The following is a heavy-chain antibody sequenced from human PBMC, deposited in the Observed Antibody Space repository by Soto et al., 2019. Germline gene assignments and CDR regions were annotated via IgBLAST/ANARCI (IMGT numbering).Heavy chain of an antibody. CDR1: GYSFTSYW. Sequence: RESLKISCKGSGYSFTSYWIGWVRQMPGKGLEWMGIIYPGDSDTRYSPSFQGQVTISADKSISTAYLQWSSLKASDTAMYYCARCIKEWESGGGGMDGWGRGNRVTVSS. J-gene: IGHJ6*02. CDR3: ARCIKEWESGGGGMDG. D-gene: IGHD1-26*01. CDR2: IYPGDSDT. V-gene: IGHV5-51*01.